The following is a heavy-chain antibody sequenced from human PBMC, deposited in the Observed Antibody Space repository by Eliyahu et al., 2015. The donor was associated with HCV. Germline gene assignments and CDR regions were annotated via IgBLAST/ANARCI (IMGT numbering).Heavy chain of an antibody. V-gene: IGHV3-21*01. CDR3: ATGEVNYDFWSGYYMDV. CDR2: ISSSSSYI. Sequence: EVQLVESGGGLVKPGGSLRLSCAASGFXXSXXSMNWVRQAPGKGLEWVSSISSSSSYIYYADSVKGRFTISRDNANNSLYLQMNSLRGEDTAVYYCATGEVNYDFWSGYYMDVWGQGTTVSVSS. D-gene: IGHD3-3*01. CDR1: GFXXSXXS. J-gene: IGHJ6*02.